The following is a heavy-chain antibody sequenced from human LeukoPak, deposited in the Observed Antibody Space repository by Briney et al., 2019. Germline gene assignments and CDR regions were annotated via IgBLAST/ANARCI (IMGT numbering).Heavy chain of an antibody. CDR3: TMIEWERWRG. D-gene: IGHD1-26*01. J-gene: IGHJ4*02. CDR2: ISSSSTTI. Sequence: PGGSLRLFCAASGFTFSSYSMNWVRQAPGKGLECVSYISSSSTTIYYADSVKGRFTISRDNAKNPLYLQMNSLRAEDTAVYYCTMIEWERWRGWGQGTLVTVSS. V-gene: IGHV3-48*01. CDR1: GFTFSSYS.